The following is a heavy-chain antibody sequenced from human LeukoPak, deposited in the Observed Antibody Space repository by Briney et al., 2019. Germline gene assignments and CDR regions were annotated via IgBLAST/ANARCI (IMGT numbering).Heavy chain of an antibody. CDR2: IYYSGST. J-gene: IGHJ2*01. V-gene: IGHV4-59*12. D-gene: IGHD3-22*01. CDR3: ARDLSYYDSSGYSYWYFDL. CDR1: GGSISSYY. Sequence: NPSETLSLTCTVSGGSISSYYWSWIRQPPGKGLEWIGYIYYSGSTNYNPSLKSRVTILVDTSKTQFSLKLSSVTAADTAVYYCARDLSYYDSSGYSYWYFDLWGRGTLVTVSS.